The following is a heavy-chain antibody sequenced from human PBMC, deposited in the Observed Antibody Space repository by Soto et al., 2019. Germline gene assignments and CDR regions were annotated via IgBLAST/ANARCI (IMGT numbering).Heavy chain of an antibody. D-gene: IGHD4-17*01. J-gene: IGHJ4*02. CDR3: ARHDYGGFGL. V-gene: IGHV4-39*01. CDR2: IYYSGST. Sequence: QLQLQESGPGLVKPSETLSLTCTVSGGSISRSSYYWGWIRQPPGKGLEWIGSIYYSGSTNYNPPLNSRVTISVNTSKNQFSLKLSSVTAADTAVYYCARHDYGGFGLWGQGTLVTVSS. CDR1: GGSISRSSYY.